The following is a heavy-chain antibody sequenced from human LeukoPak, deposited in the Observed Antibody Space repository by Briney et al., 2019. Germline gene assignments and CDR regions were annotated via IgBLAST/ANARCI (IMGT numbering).Heavy chain of an antibody. CDR1: GFTFSDYY. Sequence: GGSLRLSCAASGFTFSDYYMNWLRQAPGKGLEWVSYISSSGSTIYYADCVKGRFTISRDNAKNSLYLQMNSLRAEDTAVYYCARDGRFGGRNNDYWGQGTLVTVSS. D-gene: IGHD3-10*01. CDR2: ISSSGSTI. V-gene: IGHV3-11*01. CDR3: ARDGRFGGRNNDY. J-gene: IGHJ4*02.